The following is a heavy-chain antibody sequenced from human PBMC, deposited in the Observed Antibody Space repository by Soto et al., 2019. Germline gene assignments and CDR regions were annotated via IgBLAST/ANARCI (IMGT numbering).Heavy chain of an antibody. D-gene: IGHD3-3*01. CDR2: ISGSGGST. J-gene: IGHJ6*02. V-gene: IGHV3-23*01. CDR3: AKTARSLLRFLEWSDSHYYYYGMDV. Sequence: GSLRLSCAASGFTFSSYAMSWVRQAPGKGLEWVSAISGSGGSTYYADSVKGRFTISRDNSKNTLYLQMNSLRAGDTAVYYCAKTARSLLRFLEWSDSHYYYYGMDVWGQGTTVTVSS. CDR1: GFTFSSYA.